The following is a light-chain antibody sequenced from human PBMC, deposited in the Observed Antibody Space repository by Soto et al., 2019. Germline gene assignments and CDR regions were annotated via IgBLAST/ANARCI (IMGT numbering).Light chain of an antibody. Sequence: EIVLTQSPGTLSLSPGERATLSCRASQSVSSSYLAWYQQKPGQAPRLLIYGASSRATGILDRFSGSGSRTDFTLSISRLEPEDFAVYYCQQYGGSPWTFGQATKVEIK. CDR3: QQYGGSPWT. J-gene: IGKJ1*01. CDR2: GAS. CDR1: QSVSSSY. V-gene: IGKV3-20*01.